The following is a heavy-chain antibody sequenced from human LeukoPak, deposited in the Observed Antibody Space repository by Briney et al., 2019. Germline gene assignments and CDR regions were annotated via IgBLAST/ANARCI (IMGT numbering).Heavy chain of an antibody. CDR1: GFTVSSNY. D-gene: IGHD6-19*01. CDR3: ARRNRVAVAGTWDY. J-gene: IGHJ4*02. Sequence: GGSLRLSCATSGFTVSSNYMSWVRQAPGKGLEWVSIIYSGGSIYYADSVKGRFTISRDNSKNTLYLQMNSLRAEDTAVYYCARRNRVAVAGTWDYWGQGTLVTVSS. CDR2: IYSGGSI. V-gene: IGHV3-66*04.